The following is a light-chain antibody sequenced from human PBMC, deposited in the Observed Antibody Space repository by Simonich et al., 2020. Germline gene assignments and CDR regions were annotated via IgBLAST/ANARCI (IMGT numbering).Light chain of an antibody. CDR3: YSTDSSGNHWV. CDR2: EDS. Sequence: SYELTQPPSVSVSPGQTARITCSGDTLPKKYAYWYPQKSGQAPVLVICEDSKRPSGIPERFSGSSSGTMATLTISGAQVEDEADYYCYSTDSSGNHWVFGGGTKLTVL. V-gene: IGLV3-10*01. J-gene: IGLJ3*02. CDR1: TLPKKY.